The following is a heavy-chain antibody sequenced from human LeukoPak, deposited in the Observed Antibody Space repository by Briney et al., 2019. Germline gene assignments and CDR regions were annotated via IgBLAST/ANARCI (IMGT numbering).Heavy chain of an antibody. J-gene: IGHJ4*02. CDR2: INHSGST. V-gene: IGHV4-34*01. Sequence: SETLSLTCGVYGGSFSGYYWSWIRQPPGKGLEWIGEINHSGSTNYNPSLKSRVTMSVDTSKNHFSLKLSSVTAADTAVYYCARDGEYYYDSSGYYPGYWGQGTLVTVSS. D-gene: IGHD3-22*01. CDR3: ARDGEYYYDSSGYYPGY. CDR1: GGSFSGYY.